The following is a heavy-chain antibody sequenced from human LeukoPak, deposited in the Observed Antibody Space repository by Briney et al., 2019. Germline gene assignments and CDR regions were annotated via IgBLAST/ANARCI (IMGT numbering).Heavy chain of an antibody. D-gene: IGHD2-8*01. CDR2: INPSSGGT. V-gene: IGHV1-46*01. CDR3: ARDGLYCTNGVCSSDI. J-gene: IGHJ3*02. CDR1: GYTFTRHY. Sequence: GASVKVSCKASGYTFTRHYMNWVRQAPRQGLEWMGKINPSSGGTGYAQKFQGRVTMTRDTSTSTVYMELTSLRSADTAVYYCARDGLYCTNGVCSSDIWGQGTLVTVSS.